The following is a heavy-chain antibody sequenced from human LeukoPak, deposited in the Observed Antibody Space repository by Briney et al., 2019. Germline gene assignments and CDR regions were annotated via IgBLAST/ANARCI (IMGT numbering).Heavy chain of an antibody. V-gene: IGHV4-34*01. J-gene: IGHJ4*02. D-gene: IGHD3-16*02. CDR1: GGSFSGYY. CDR2: ISHSGST. Sequence: SETLSLTCVVYGGSFSGYYWSWIRQPPGKGLEWIGEISHSGSTNYNPSLKSRVTISINTSKNQFSLKLSSVTAADTAVYYCARLLNVYDYVWGGYRRPPLGYDYWGQGTQVTVSS. CDR3: ARLLNVYDYVWGGYRRPPLGYDY.